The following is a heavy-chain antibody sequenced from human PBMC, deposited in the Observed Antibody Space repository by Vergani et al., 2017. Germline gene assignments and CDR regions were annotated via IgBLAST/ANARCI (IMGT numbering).Heavy chain of an antibody. CDR2: IYLADSDT. D-gene: IGHD1-1*01. Sequence: EVELVQSGPEMRKPGESLKFSCKRSEYTFGNYWIGWVRQMPGKGLEWMGIIYLADSDTRYSRSFQGQVTISADKSISTAFLQWDSLKASDTALYYCARHTTYTDSWGQGTLVTVSS. J-gene: IGHJ4*02. V-gene: IGHV5-51*01. CDR1: EYTFGNYW. CDR3: ARHTTYTDS.